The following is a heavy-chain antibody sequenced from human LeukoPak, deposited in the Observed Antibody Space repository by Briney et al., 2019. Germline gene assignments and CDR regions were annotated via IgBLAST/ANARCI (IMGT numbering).Heavy chain of an antibody. Sequence: GGSLRLSCAASGFTFSSYAMHWVRQAPGKGLEWVSGISWNSGSIGYADSVKGRFTISRDNAKNSLYLQMNSLRAEDTALYYCATLAVAGTDYYYGMDVWGQGTTVTVSS. V-gene: IGHV3-9*01. CDR1: GFTFSSYA. CDR3: ATLAVAGTDYYYGMDV. J-gene: IGHJ6*02. D-gene: IGHD6-19*01. CDR2: ISWNSGSI.